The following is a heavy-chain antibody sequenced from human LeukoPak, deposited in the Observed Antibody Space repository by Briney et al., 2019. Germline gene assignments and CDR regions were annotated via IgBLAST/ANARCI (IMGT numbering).Heavy chain of an antibody. CDR1: GYTFTGYY. D-gene: IGHD5-18*01. CDR2: INPNSGGT. Sequence: ASVKVSCKASGYTFTGYYMHWVRQAPGQGLEWMGWINPNSGGTNYAQKFQGWVTMTRDTSINTAYMELSRLRSDDTAVYYCARGRQVDTAMVGRNWFDPWGQGTLVTVSS. J-gene: IGHJ5*02. V-gene: IGHV1-2*04. CDR3: ARGRQVDTAMVGRNWFDP.